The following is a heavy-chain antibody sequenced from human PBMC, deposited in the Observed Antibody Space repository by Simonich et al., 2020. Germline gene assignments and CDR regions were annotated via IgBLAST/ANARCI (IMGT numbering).Heavy chain of an antibody. V-gene: IGHV3-74*01. Sequence: EVQLVESGGGLVQTGGSLRRSCAASGFTFSSSWMHWVRQAPGKGLGWVSLINSDGSSTSYADSVKGRFTISRDNAKTTLYLQMNSRRAEDTAVYYCARNRLDYWGQGTLVTVSS. CDR2: INSDGSST. CDR3: ARNRLDY. J-gene: IGHJ4*02. CDR1: GFTFSSSW.